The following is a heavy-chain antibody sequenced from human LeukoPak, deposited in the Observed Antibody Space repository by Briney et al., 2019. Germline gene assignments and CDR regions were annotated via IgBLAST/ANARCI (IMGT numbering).Heavy chain of an antibody. J-gene: IGHJ3*02. CDR1: GGSVSAYY. D-gene: IGHD6-19*01. CDR2: IYYSGSI. V-gene: IGHV4-59*02. CDR3: ARDRDLYCSGWIQGAFDI. Sequence: PSETLSLTCSVSGGSVSAYYWRWIRQPPGKGLEWIGYIYYSGSINYKHYLKSRATISVGTSKIQFSLKLTSVTAADTATYYWARDRDLYCSGWIQGAFDIWGQGTMVTVSS.